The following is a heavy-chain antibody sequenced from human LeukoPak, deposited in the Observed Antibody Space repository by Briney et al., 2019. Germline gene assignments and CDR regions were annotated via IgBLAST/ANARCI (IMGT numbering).Heavy chain of an antibody. CDR1: GFTLSSYA. CDR3: SKVPDIVVVPATYYFDY. CDR2: ISGSGGST. Sequence: TGGSLRLSCAASGFTLSSYAMSWVRQAPGKGLEWVSAISGSGGSTYYADSVKGRFTISRDNSKTTLYLQMNSLRAEDTAVYYCSKVPDIVVVPATYYFDYWGQGTLVTVSS. V-gene: IGHV3-23*01. J-gene: IGHJ4*02. D-gene: IGHD2-2*01.